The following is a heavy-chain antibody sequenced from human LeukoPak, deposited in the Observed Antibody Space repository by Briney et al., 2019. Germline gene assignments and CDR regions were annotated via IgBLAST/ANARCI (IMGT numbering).Heavy chain of an antibody. CDR1: GGSFSGYY. Sequence: SETLSLTCAVYGGSFSGYYWSWIRHPPGKGLEWIGEINHSGSTNYNPSLKSRVTISVDTSKNQFSLKLSSVTAADTAVYYCAGLNVGAGFGMDVWGKGTTVTVSS. J-gene: IGHJ6*04. CDR3: AGLNVGAGFGMDV. CDR2: INHSGST. V-gene: IGHV4-34*01. D-gene: IGHD3-16*01.